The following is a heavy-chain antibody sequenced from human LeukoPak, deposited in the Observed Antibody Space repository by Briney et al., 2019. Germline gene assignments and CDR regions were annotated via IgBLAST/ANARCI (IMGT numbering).Heavy chain of an antibody. Sequence: GGSLRLSCATSGFTFSSYAMSWVRQAPGEGLEWVSAISGSGGYTHYADSVKGRFTISRDNSKNTLYLQMNSLRAEDTAVYYCARMTDPYCSGGSCYPGYFQHWGQGTLVTVSS. CDR3: ARMTDPYCSGGSCYPGYFQH. CDR2: ISGSGGYT. V-gene: IGHV3-23*01. D-gene: IGHD2-15*01. CDR1: GFTFSSYA. J-gene: IGHJ1*01.